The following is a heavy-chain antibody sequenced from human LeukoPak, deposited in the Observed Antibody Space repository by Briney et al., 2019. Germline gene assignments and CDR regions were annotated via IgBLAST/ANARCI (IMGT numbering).Heavy chain of an antibody. CDR3: ARGDVVVTATPDY. CDR2: INPNSGGT. CDR1: GYTFTGYY. J-gene: IGHJ4*02. D-gene: IGHD2-21*02. Sequence: ASVKVSCKASGYTFTGYYMHWVRQAPGQGLEWMGWINPNSGGTNYAQKFQGRVTMTRDTSISTAYMELSRLRSDDTAVYYCARGDVVVTATPDYWGQGTLVTVSS. V-gene: IGHV1-2*02.